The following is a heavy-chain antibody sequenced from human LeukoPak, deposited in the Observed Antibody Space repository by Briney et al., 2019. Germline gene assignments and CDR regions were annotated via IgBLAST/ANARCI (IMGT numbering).Heavy chain of an antibody. CDR3: ARDADPYNFWSDYEYGMDV. J-gene: IGHJ6*02. V-gene: IGHV3-48*02. D-gene: IGHD3-3*01. CDR2: ISPSSSTI. CDR1: GFTFSNCG. Sequence: SGGSLRLSCAASGFTFSNCGMNWVRQAPGKGLEWVSYISPSSSTIYYADSVKGRFTISRDNAKNSLNLQMNSLRDEDTAVYYCARDADPYNFWSDYEYGMDVWGQGTTVTVSS.